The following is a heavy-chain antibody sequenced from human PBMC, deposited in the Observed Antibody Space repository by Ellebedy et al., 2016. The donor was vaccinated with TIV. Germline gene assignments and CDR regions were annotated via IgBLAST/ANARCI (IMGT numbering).Heavy chain of an antibody. V-gene: IGHV3-30*03. CDR3: ARDPRPLKRGDWGVFDY. CDR2: ISYEESIK. J-gene: IGHJ4*02. D-gene: IGHD2-21*02. CDR1: GFTFSSYA. Sequence: GESLKISCAASGFTFSSYAMHWVRHTPGKGLEWVAVISYEESIKYYADSVKGRFTISRDNSKNTLYLHMNSLRADDTAVYYCARDPRPLKRGDWGVFDYWGQGTLVTVSS.